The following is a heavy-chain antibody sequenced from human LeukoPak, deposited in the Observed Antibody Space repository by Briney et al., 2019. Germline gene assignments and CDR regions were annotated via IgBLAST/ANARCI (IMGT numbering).Heavy chain of an antibody. V-gene: IGHV4-34*01. D-gene: IGHD3-10*01. Sequence: PSGTLSLTCAVYGGSFSGYYWSWIRQPPGKGLEWIGEINHRGSTNYNPSLKSRVTISVDTSKNRFSLKLSSVTAADTAVYYCARFQFYGSGSSFDYWGQGTLVTVSS. J-gene: IGHJ4*02. CDR2: INHRGST. CDR1: GGSFSGYY. CDR3: ARFQFYGSGSSFDY.